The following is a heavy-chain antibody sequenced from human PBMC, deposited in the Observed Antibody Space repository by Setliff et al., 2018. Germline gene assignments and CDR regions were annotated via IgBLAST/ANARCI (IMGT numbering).Heavy chain of an antibody. CDR3: ARYDSSGYSENYYFDY. J-gene: IGHJ4*02. CDR1: GGSISSGDYY. CDR2: IYSSGST. D-gene: IGHD3-22*01. V-gene: IGHV4-30-4*08. Sequence: SETLSLTCTVSGGSISSGDYYWSWIRQPPGKGLEWIGYIYSSGSTYYNPSLKSRVTMFVDTSKNQFSLMLYSVTAADTAIYYCARYDSSGYSENYYFDYWGQGTLVTVS.